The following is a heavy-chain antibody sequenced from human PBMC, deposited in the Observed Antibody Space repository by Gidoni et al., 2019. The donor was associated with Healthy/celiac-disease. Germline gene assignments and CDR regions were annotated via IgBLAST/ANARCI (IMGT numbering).Heavy chain of an antibody. CDR1: GFTVSSNY. V-gene: IGHV3-66*02. Sequence: EVQLVESGGGLVQPGGSLRLSCAASGFTVSSNYLSWVRQAPGKGLEWVSVIYSGGSTYYADSVKGRFTISRDNSKNTLYLQMNSLRAEDTAVYYCAREDPAPYYYDSSGYRDYWGQGTLVTVSS. CDR3: AREDPAPYYYDSSGYRDY. D-gene: IGHD3-22*01. CDR2: IYSGGST. J-gene: IGHJ4*02.